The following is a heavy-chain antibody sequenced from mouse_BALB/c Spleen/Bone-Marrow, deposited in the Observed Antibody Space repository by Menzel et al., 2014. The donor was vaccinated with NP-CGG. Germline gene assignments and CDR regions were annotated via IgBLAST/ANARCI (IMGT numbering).Heavy chain of an antibody. CDR2: ISDGGNYT. Sequence: EVKLVESGGGLAKPGGSLKLSCAASGFTLSDYYMHWVRQTPEKRLEWDATISDGGNYTYYPDSLKGRFTISRDTAKNNLNLQMSSLKSEDAAIYYCAREDDYRYDYVMDYWGQGTSVTVSS. D-gene: IGHD2-14*01. CDR1: GFTLSDYY. J-gene: IGHJ4*01. CDR3: AREDDYRYDYVMDY. V-gene: IGHV5-4*02.